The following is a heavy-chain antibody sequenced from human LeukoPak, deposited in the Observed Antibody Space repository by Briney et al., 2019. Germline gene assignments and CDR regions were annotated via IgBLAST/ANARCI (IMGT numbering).Heavy chain of an antibody. V-gene: IGHV3-11*04. D-gene: IGHD5-12*01. CDR1: GFTFSDYY. CDR2: ISSGGSSI. CDR3: ARDKRASAYTGSLFGY. J-gene: IGHJ4*02. Sequence: GGSLRLSCAASGFTFSDYYMTWIRQAPGKGLEWLSYISSGGSSISYADSVKGRFTISRDNAKNSLYLQINSLRAEDTAVYYCARDKRASAYTGSLFGYWGQGTLVTVSS.